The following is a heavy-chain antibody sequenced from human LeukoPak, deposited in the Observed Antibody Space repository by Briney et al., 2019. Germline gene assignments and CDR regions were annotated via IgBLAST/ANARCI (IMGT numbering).Heavy chain of an antibody. J-gene: IGHJ4*02. D-gene: IGHD3-10*01. V-gene: IGHV1-24*01. CDR3: ATVNTMVRGVGYFDY. CDR1: GYTLTELS. Sequence: GASVKVSCMVSGYTLTELSMHWVRQAPGKGLEWMGGFDPEDGETIYAQKFQGRVTMTEDTSTDTAYMELSSLRSEDTAVYYCATVNTMVRGVGYFDYWGQGTLVTVSS. CDR2: FDPEDGET.